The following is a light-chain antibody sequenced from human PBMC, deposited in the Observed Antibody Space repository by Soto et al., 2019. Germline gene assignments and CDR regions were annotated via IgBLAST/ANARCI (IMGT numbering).Light chain of an antibody. V-gene: IGLV2-18*01. J-gene: IGLJ1*01. CDR1: STDFVSYNR. CDR2: EAS. CDR3: SLYTSENTYV. Sequence: ALTQPPSVSGSPGQSVTTSCTGTSTDFVSYNRVSWYQQPPDTAPKLMIYEASNRPSGVPDRFSGSKSGNTASLTISGLQAADEADYYCSLYTSENTYVFGTGTKVTV.